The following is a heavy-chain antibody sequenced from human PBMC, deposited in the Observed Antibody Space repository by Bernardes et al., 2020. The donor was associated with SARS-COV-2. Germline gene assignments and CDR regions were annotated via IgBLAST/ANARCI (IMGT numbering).Heavy chain of an antibody. J-gene: IGHJ4*02. CDR2: IWYDGSNK. Sequence: GGSLRLSCAASGFTFSSYGMHWVRQAPGKGLEWVAVIWYDGSNKYYADSVKGRFTISRDNSKNTLYLQMNSLRAEDTAVYYCARDLVFGEMATITGVWGQGTLVTVSS. CDR3: ARDLVFGEMATITGV. CDR1: GFTFSSYG. D-gene: IGHD5-12*01. V-gene: IGHV3-33*01.